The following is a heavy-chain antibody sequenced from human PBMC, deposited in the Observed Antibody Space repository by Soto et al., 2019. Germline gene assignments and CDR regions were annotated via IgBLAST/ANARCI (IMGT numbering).Heavy chain of an antibody. J-gene: IGHJ4*02. CDR2: IDYNGVT. V-gene: IGHV4-39*01. Sequence: LSLTCTVSGGSIYRSGYYWGWIRQPPGRGLEWIGNIDYNGVTYSNPSLKSRVTISRDTSKNQFSLKLTSVTAADTALYYCGKVLVGAAGHTDSDSWGPGTLVTVSS. CDR1: GGSIYRSGYY. D-gene: IGHD2-15*01. CDR3: GKVLVGAAGHTDSDS.